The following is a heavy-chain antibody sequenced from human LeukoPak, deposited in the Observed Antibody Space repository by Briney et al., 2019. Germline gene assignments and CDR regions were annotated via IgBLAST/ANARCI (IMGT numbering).Heavy chain of an antibody. CDR2: INSDGSTT. D-gene: IGHD1-14*01. CDR1: GFTFSRYW. CDR3: ASGPTGFA. J-gene: IGHJ5*02. Sequence: HAGGSLRLSCVASGFTFSRYWMHWVRQAPGKGLVWVSRINSDGSTTIYADPVKGRFTISRDNAKNTLYLQMNSLRAEDTAVYFCASGPTGFAWGQGTLVTVSS. V-gene: IGHV3-74*01.